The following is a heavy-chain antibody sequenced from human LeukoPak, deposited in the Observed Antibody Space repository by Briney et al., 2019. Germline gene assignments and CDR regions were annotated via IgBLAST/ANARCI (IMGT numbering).Heavy chain of an antibody. V-gene: IGHV3-21*01. CDR3: ARDLADYSDY. CDR2: ISTSGTYI. CDR1: GFTFSTYS. Sequence: PGGSLRLSCAASGFTFSTYSMNWVRQAPGKGLEWVSSISTSGTYIYYADSLKGRFTVSRDNAKNSLYLQMHSLRAEDTAVYYCARDLADYSDYWGQGTLVTVSS. J-gene: IGHJ4*02. D-gene: IGHD2-21*01.